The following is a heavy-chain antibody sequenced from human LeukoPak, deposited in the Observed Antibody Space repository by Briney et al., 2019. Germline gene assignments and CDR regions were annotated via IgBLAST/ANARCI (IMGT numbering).Heavy chain of an antibody. CDR3: ARDFGAAADPYYYYGMDV. CDR2: IGSDNKP. V-gene: IGHV3-69-1*01. Sequence: GGSLRLSCEASGFTFSAYAMTWVHQAPGKGLEWVSSIGSDNKPHYSDSVKGRFTISRDNSKNTLYLQMNSLRAEDTAVYYCARDFGAAADPYYYYGMDVWGQGTTVTVSS. D-gene: IGHD6-13*01. J-gene: IGHJ6*02. CDR1: GFTFSAYA.